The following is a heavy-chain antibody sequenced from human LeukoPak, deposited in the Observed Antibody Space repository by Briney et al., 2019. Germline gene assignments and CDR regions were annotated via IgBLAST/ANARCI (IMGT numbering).Heavy chain of an antibody. CDR2: IYYSGST. CDR3: ARERKVLRIAVAGKGILDY. D-gene: IGHD6-19*01. J-gene: IGHJ4*02. V-gene: IGHV4-59*01. CDR1: GGSISSYY. Sequence: SETLSLTCTVSGGSISSYYWSWIRQPPGKGLEWIGYIYYSGSTNYNPSLKSRVTISVDTSKNQFSLKLSSVTAADTAVYYCARERKVLRIAVAGKGILDYWGQGTLVTVSS.